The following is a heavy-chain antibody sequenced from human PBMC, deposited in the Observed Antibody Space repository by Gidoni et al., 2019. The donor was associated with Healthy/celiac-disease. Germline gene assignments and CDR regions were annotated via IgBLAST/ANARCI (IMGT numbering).Heavy chain of an antibody. D-gene: IGHD6-13*01. Sequence: EVQLLESGGGLVRPGGSLRLSCAASGFTFSSYAMTWVRRAPGKGLEWVSGISGSCGSTYYADSVKGRFTISRENSKNTLNLQMNSLRAEDTAVYYCAKDWYYSSNPVVHYYYGMDVWGQGTTVTVSS. J-gene: IGHJ6*02. CDR3: AKDWYYSSNPVVHYYYGMDV. CDR1: GFTFSSYA. CDR2: ISGSCGST. V-gene: IGHV3-23*01.